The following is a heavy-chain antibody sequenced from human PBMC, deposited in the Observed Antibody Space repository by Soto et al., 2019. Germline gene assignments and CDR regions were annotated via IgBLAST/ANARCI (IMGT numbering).Heavy chain of an antibody. CDR1: GGSISSGGYY. CDR3: ARKRLRYFDWLFDAFDI. CDR2: IYYSGST. D-gene: IGHD3-9*01. Sequence: QVQLQESGPGLVKPSQTLSLTCTVSGGSISSGGYYWSWIRQHPGKGLEWIGYIYYSGSTYYNPSLKSRVTISVDTSKNQFSLKLSSVTAADTAVYYCARKRLRYFDWLFDAFDIWGQGTMVTVSS. V-gene: IGHV4-31*03. J-gene: IGHJ3*02.